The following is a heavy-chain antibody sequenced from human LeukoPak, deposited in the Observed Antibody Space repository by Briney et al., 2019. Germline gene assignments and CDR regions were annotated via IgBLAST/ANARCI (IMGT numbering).Heavy chain of an antibody. CDR1: GGSFSGYY. CDR3: ARGLSPRINMVRGVRPPFRGVFDY. D-gene: IGHD3-10*01. Sequence: SETLSLTYAVDGGSFSGYYWSSVRQPPGKWLEWHGEINHIGRTNYNPSLKRRVTISVDASKNQFSLNLSSVTAADTAVYYCARGLSPRINMVRGVRPPFRGVFDYWGQGTLVTVSS. CDR2: INHIGRT. V-gene: IGHV4-34*01. J-gene: IGHJ4*02.